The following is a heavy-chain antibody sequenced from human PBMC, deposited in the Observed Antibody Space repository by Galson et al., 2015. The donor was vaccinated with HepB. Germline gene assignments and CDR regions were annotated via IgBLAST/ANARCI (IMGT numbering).Heavy chain of an antibody. D-gene: IGHD6-13*01. CDR3: ARAGFGQQLAQYYYYGMDV. CDR1: GFTFSSYW. J-gene: IGHJ6*02. V-gene: IGHV3-74*01. Sequence: SLRLSCAASGFTFSSYWMHWVRQAPGKGLVWVSRINSDGSSTSYADSVKGRFTISRDNAKNTLYLQMNSLRAEDTAVYYCARAGFGQQLAQYYYYGMDVSGQGTTVTVSS. CDR2: INSDGSST.